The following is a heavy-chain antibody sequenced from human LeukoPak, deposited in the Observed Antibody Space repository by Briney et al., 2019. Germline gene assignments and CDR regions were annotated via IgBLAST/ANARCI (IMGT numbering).Heavy chain of an antibody. V-gene: IGHV4-59*01. CDR1: GDSISTYY. CDR3: ARDTGYGGNLFDY. Sequence: SETLSLTCTVSGDSISTYYWSWIRQAPGKGLEWIGYIYYSGSTNYNPSLKSRVTISVDTSKNQFSLRLSSVTAADTAVYYCARDTGYGGNLFDYWGQGTLVTVSS. CDR2: IYYSGST. J-gene: IGHJ4*02. D-gene: IGHD4-23*01.